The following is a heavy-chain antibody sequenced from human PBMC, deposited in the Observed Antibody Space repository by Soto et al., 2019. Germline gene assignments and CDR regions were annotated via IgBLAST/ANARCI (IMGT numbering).Heavy chain of an antibody. CDR2: TYYRSKWYN. Sequence: PSQTLSLTCAISGDSVSSNSVAWNWIRQSPSRGLEWLGRTYYRSKWYNDYAVSVKRRIIINSDTSKNQFSLQLNSVTPEDTAVYYCARDKLDNRYFDLWGRGTLVTVSS. J-gene: IGHJ2*01. V-gene: IGHV6-1*01. D-gene: IGHD1-1*01. CDR3: ARDKLDNRYFDL. CDR1: GDSVSSNSVA.